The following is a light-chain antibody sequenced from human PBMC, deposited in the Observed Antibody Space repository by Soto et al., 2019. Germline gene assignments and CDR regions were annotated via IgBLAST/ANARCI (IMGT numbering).Light chain of an antibody. Sequence: QSALTQPASVSGSPGQSITISCTGTSSDIGGYNYVSWYQQHPDKAPKLMIYEVSNRPSGVSNRFSGSKSGNTASLTISGLQAEDEVDYYCSSYTSSRTYVFGTGTKLTVL. V-gene: IGLV2-14*01. CDR3: SSYTSSRTYV. J-gene: IGLJ1*01. CDR2: EVS. CDR1: SSDIGGYNY.